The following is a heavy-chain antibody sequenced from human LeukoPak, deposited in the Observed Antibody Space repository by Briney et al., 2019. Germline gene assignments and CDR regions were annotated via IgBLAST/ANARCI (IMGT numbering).Heavy chain of an antibody. CDR2: IYPGDSDT. CDR1: GYSFTSYW. CDR3: ARSQGRYYYGMTS. Sequence: GESLKISCKGSGYSFTSYWIGWVRQMPGKGLEWMGIIYPGDSDTRHNPSFQGQVTMSADKSISTAYLQWSSLKASDTAMYYCARSQGRYYYGMTSGAKGPRSPSP. J-gene: IGHJ6*02. V-gene: IGHV5-51*01.